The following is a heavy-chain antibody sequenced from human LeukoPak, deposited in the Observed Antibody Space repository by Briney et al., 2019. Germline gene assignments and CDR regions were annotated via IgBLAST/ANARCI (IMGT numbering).Heavy chain of an antibody. Sequence: GGSLRLSCAASGFTFSSHWMSWVRQAPGKGLEWVANINQGGNDRNYVDSVEGRFTISRDNAKNSLYLQMNSLRAEDTAVYYCARVRTESVWGDYFDYWGQGTLVTVSS. J-gene: IGHJ4*02. V-gene: IGHV3-7*03. CDR2: INQGGNDR. CDR1: GFTFSSHW. D-gene: IGHD3-16*01. CDR3: ARVRTESVWGDYFDY.